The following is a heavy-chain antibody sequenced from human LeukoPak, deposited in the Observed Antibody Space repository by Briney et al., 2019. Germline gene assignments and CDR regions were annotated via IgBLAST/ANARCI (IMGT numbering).Heavy chain of an antibody. CDR2: ISYDGSNK. Sequence: GSLRLSCAASGFTFSSYSMHWVRPAPGQGLGWVAGISYDGSNKYYADSVKGRFTISRDNAKNSLYLQMNSLRAEDTAVYYCARARRRTYYYGSGSYSYMDVWGKGTTVTVSS. J-gene: IGHJ6*03. CDR3: ARARRRTYYYGSGSYSYMDV. D-gene: IGHD3-10*01. CDR1: GFTFSSYS. V-gene: IGHV3-30*07.